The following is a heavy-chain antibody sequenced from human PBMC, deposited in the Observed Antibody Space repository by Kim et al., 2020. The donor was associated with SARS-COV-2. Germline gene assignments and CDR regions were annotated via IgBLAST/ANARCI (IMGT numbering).Heavy chain of an antibody. D-gene: IGHD6-19*01. CDR3: ARGGRGSSGWYPSDY. V-gene: IGHV3-53*04. Sequence: GGSLRLSCAASGFTVSSNYMSWVRQAPGKGLEWVSVIYSGGSTYYADSVKGRFTISRHNSKNTLYLQMNSLRAEDTAVYYCARGGRGSSGWYPSDYWGQGTLVTVSS. J-gene: IGHJ4*02. CDR1: GFTVSSNY. CDR2: IYSGGST.